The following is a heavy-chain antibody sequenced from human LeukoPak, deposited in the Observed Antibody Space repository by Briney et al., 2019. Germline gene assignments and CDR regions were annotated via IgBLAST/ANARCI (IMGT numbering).Heavy chain of an antibody. CDR2: ISYDGSNK. V-gene: IGHV3-30*04. CDR3: AKAGYCSGGSCYRGFDY. Sequence: GGSLRLSCAASGFTFSSYAMHWVRQAPGKGLEWVAVISYDGSNKYYADSVKGRFTISRDNSKNTLYLQMNSLRAEDTAVYYCAKAGYCSGGSCYRGFDYWGQGTLVTVSS. CDR1: GFTFSSYA. J-gene: IGHJ4*02. D-gene: IGHD2-15*01.